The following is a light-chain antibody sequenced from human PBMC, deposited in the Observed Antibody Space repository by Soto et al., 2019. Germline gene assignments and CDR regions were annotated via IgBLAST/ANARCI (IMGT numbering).Light chain of an antibody. J-gene: IGKJ5*01. Sequence: EIVLKQSPGPLSLSPGERATLSCRASQSVSSSYLAWYQQKPGQAPRLLIYGASSRATGIPDRFSGSGSGTDFTITISRLEPEDFAVYYCQQYGSSPPITFGQGTRLEIK. CDR1: QSVSSSY. CDR2: GAS. CDR3: QQYGSSPPIT. V-gene: IGKV3-20*01.